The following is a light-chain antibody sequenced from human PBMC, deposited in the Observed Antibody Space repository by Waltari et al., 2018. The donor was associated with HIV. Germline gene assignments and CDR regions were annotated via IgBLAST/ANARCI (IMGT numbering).Light chain of an antibody. J-gene: IGLJ2*01. CDR2: TNN. CDR3: VVWDDSLNGPV. V-gene: IGLV1-44*01. CDR1: RSNIDVNS. Sequence: QSVLAQPPSASGTPGQRVTISCSGSRSNIDVNSVNWYQQLPGTAPKLLIYTNNPRPSRVPVRFSGSKSGTSASLAISGLQSEDEADYYCVVWDDSLNGPVFGGGTKLTVL.